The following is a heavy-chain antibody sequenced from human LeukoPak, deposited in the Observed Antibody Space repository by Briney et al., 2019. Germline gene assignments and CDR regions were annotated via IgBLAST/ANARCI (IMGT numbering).Heavy chain of an antibody. J-gene: IGHJ6*02. V-gene: IGHV4-4*07. D-gene: IGHD6-19*01. CDR1: GGSISSYY. CDR3: ARGHSSGWYTNYYSGMDV. CDR2: IYTSGST. Sequence: SETLSLTCTVSGGSISSYYWSWIRQPAGKGLEWIGRIYTSGSTNYNPSLKSRVTMSVDTSKNQFSLKLSSVTAADTAVYYCARGHSSGWYTNYYSGMDVRGQGTTVTVSS.